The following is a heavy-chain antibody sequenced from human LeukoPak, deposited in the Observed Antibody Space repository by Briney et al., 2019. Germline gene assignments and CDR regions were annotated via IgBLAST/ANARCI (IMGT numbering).Heavy chain of an antibody. CDR3: ARGRRYCSSTSCYEQFDY. V-gene: IGHV4-59*01. D-gene: IGHD2-2*01. CDR1: GGSIRNYY. Sequence: PSETLSLTCSVSGGSIRNYYWTWVRQPPGKGLEWIGHVSNSGNTKYNPSLKSRVTISLDTSKTQFSLRLSSVTAADTAMYYCARGRRYCSSTSCYEQFDYWGQGALVTVSS. CDR2: VSNSGNT. J-gene: IGHJ4*02.